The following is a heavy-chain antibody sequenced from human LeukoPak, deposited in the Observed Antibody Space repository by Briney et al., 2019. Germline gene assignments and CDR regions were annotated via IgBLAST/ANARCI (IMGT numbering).Heavy chain of an antibody. CDR3: ARGPPSAGHYDY. CDR2: IYYSGST. J-gene: IGHJ4*02. CDR1: GGSFSGYY. V-gene: IGHV4-59*01. Sequence: SETLSLTCAVYGGSFSGYYWSWIRQPPGKGLEWIGYIYYSGSTNYNPSLKSRVTISVDTSKNQFSLKLSSVTAADTAVYYCARGPPSAGHYDYWGQGTLVTVSS. D-gene: IGHD1-26*01.